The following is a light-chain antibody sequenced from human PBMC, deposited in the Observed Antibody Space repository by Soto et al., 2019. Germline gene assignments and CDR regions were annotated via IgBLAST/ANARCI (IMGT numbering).Light chain of an antibody. CDR1: QIVSSN. CDR2: GAS. V-gene: IGKV3-15*01. CDR3: QLRSNFPLT. J-gene: IGKJ4*01. Sequence: CPGERAALSCRARQIVSSNLAWYQKTPGQATRLLIYGASTRATGIPARFSGSGSGTEFTITISSLQSEDFAVNYGQLRSNFPLTFGRGTQVDNK.